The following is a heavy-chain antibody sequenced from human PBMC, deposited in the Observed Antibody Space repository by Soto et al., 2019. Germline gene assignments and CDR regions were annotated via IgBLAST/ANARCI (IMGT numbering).Heavy chain of an antibody. V-gene: IGHV3-23*01. D-gene: IGHD3-22*01. J-gene: IGHJ6*02. CDR3: AKIGYYYYSRGYYYGGMDV. Sequence: GGSLRLSGAASGFSFSSYAMSWVRQAPGQGQERVSAISGSGVSTYYADSVTGRFAISRYNSKNTLYLKTNSRRAEDTSVYYCAKIGYYYYSRGYYYGGMDVWGQGTTVTV. CDR1: GFSFSSYA. CDR2: ISGSGVST.